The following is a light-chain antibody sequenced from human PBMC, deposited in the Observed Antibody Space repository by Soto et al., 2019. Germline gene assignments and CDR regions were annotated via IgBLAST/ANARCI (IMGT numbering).Light chain of an antibody. V-gene: IGKV3-20*01. Sequence: EIVLTQSPGTLSLSPGERATLSCRASQTLSSTYLAWYQQKPGQAPRLLIYGASSRATGIPDRFSGSGSGTDFTLTISRLEPEDFAMYYCQQCATSPYTFGQGTKLDIK. CDR1: QTLSSTY. CDR2: GAS. J-gene: IGKJ2*01. CDR3: QQCATSPYT.